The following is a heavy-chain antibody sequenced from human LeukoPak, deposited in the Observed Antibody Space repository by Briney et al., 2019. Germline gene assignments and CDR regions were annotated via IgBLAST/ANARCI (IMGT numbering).Heavy chain of an antibody. V-gene: IGHV4-34*01. CDR2: INHSGST. Sequence: SETLSLTCAVYGGSFSGYYWSWIRQPPGKGLEWIGEINHSGSTNYNPSLKSRVTISVDTSKNQFSLKLSSVTAADTAVYYCARGRSLRFLEWFSPLTYMDVWGKGTTVTVSS. CDR3: ARGRSLRFLEWFSPLTYMDV. CDR1: GGSFSGYY. J-gene: IGHJ6*03. D-gene: IGHD3-3*01.